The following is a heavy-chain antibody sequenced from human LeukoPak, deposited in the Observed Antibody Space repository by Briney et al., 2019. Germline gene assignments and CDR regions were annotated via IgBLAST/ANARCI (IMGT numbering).Heavy chain of an antibody. D-gene: IGHD5-24*01. Sequence: GASVKVSCKASGYTFTGYYMHWVRQAPGQGLEWMGWINPNSGGTNYAQKFQGRVTMTRDTSISTAYMELSRLRSDDTAVYYCARADSEMATDYLLYYYYGMDVWGQGTTVTVSS. CDR1: GYTFTGYY. J-gene: IGHJ6*02. V-gene: IGHV1-2*02. CDR3: ARADSEMATDYLLYYYYGMDV. CDR2: INPNSGGT.